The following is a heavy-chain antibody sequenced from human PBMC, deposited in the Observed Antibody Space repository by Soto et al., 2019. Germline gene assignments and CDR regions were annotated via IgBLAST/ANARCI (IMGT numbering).Heavy chain of an antibody. CDR1: GFTFSSFG. V-gene: IGHV3-30*18. Sequence: PGGSLRLSCAASGFTFSSFGMHWVRQAPGKGLEWLAVISYDGNNKYFADSVKGRFTISRDNSKNTLYLQMNSLRVEDTAVYSCAKDFAPPATFYYYGMDVWGQGTTVTVSS. D-gene: IGHD1-26*01. CDR2: ISYDGNNK. CDR3: AKDFAPPATFYYYGMDV. J-gene: IGHJ6*02.